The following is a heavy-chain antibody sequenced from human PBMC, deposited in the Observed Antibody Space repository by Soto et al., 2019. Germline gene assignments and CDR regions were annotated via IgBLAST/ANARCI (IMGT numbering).Heavy chain of an antibody. D-gene: IGHD4-17*01. J-gene: IGHJ4*02. CDR3: ARGHYGPDY. V-gene: IGHV3-64*01. CDR2: ISGNGDST. Sequence: LRLSCAASGCTSSDYWMHWVRQAPGKGLEYVSGISGNGDSTYYANSVKGRFTISRDNSKNTLSLQMGSLRTEDMAVYYCARGHYGPDYWGQGTLVTVSS. CDR1: GCTSSDYW.